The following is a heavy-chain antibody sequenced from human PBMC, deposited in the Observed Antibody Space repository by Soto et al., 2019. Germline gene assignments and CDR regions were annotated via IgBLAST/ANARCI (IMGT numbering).Heavy chain of an antibody. J-gene: IGHJ3*01. D-gene: IGHD3-3*01. CDR2: IIPTLGTA. Sequence: QVQLVQSGAEVKKPGSSVKVSCKASGGSFGNYIITWVRQAPGQGLEWMGGIIPTLGTANYPQKFQGRVTLPANKPPGTANRDLRALGPKTPPLNFWGGRVPPGDAYTGLDVWGKGPRVTV. CDR1: GGSFGNYI. CDR3: GGRVPPGDAYTGLDV. V-gene: IGHV1-69*06.